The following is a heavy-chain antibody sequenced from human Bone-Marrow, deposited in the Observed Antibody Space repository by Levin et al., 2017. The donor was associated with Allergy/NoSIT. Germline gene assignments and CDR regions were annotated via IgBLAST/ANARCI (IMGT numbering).Heavy chain of an antibody. D-gene: IGHD3-10*01. CDR3: ARDGSGSDAFDI. CDR2: IYHSGST. V-gene: IGHV4-4*02. J-gene: IGHJ3*02. CDR1: GGSIRSSNW. Sequence: PSQTLSLTCAVSGGSIRSSNWWSWVRQPPGKGLEWIGEIYHSGSTNYNPSLKSRVTISVDKSKNQFSLKLSSVTAADTAVYYCARDGSGSDAFDIWGQGTMVTVSS.